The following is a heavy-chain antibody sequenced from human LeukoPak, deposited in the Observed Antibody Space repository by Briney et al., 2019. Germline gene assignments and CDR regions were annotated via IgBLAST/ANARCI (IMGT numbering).Heavy chain of an antibody. V-gene: IGHV3-9*01. J-gene: IGHJ4*02. D-gene: IGHD2-15*01. CDR1: GFTFDDYA. Sequence: GGSLRLSCAASGFTFDDYAMHWVRQAPGKGLEWVSGISWNSGSIGYADSVKGRFTISRDNAKNSLYLQMNSLRAEDTALYYCAKDSSGGSSQGHSSGYSGLDYFDYWGQGTLVTVSS. CDR2: ISWNSGSI. CDR3: AKDSSGGSSQGHSSGYSGLDYFDY.